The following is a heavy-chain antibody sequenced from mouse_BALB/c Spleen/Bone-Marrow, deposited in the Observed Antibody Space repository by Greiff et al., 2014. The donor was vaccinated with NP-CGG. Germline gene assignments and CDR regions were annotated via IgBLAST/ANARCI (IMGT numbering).Heavy chain of an antibody. V-gene: IGHV1S56*01. CDR3: AREGDSYAMDY. CDR1: GYTFTSYY. Sequence: QVQLQQPGPELVKPGASVRISCKASGYTFTSYYIHWVKQRPGQGLEWIGWIYPGNVNTKHSEKFKGKATLTADKSSSTAYMQLSSLTSEDSAVYFCAREGDSYAMDYWGQGTSVTVSS. J-gene: IGHJ4*01. CDR2: IYPGNVNT. D-gene: IGHD3-3*01.